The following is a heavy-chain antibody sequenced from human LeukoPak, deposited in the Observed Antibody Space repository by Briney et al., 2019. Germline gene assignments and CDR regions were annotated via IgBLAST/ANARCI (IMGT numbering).Heavy chain of an antibody. V-gene: IGHV3-66*01. J-gene: IGHJ6*02. CDR1: GFTVSSNY. CDR3: ARDPVVGATEIHYYYGMDV. CDR2: IYSGGST. Sequence: PGGSLRLSCAASGFTVSSNYMSWVRQAPGKGLEWVSVIYSGGSTYYADSVKGRFTISRDNSKNTLHLQMNSLRAEDTAVYYCARDPVVGATEIHYYYGMDVWGQGTTVTVSS. D-gene: IGHD1-26*01.